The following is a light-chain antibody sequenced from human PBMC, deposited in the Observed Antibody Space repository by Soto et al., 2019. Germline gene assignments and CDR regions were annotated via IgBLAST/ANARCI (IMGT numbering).Light chain of an antibody. Sequence: EVVLTQSPVTLSLSPGERDTPCCGASQSFRGLLAWYQQKPGQAPRLLIYGASNRATGIPDRFSGSGSGTDFTLTISSLEPEDFAVYYCQQYNNWPPWTFGQGTKVDIK. CDR1: QSFRGL. V-gene: IGKV3-11*01. CDR3: QQYNNWPPWT. J-gene: IGKJ1*01. CDR2: GAS.